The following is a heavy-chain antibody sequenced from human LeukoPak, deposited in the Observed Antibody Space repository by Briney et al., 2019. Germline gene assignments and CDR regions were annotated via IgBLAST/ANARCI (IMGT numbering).Heavy chain of an antibody. D-gene: IGHD3-16*01. J-gene: IGHJ4*02. CDR1: GFSLSNARVG. Sequence: SGPVLVKPTETLTLTCTVSGFSLSNARVGVSWIRQPPGKALEWLAYIFSNDEKSYSTSLRSRLTIFKDTSKSQVVLTMTNMDPVDTATYYCARITLGGYFDYWGQGTLVTVSS. V-gene: IGHV2-26*01. CDR2: IFSNDEK. CDR3: ARITLGGYFDY.